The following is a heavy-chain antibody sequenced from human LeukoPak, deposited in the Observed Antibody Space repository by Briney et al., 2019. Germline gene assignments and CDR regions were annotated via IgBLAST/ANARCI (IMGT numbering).Heavy chain of an antibody. V-gene: IGHV4-34*01. CDR1: GGSFSGYY. CDR3: ARLNTSGYYYDYFDY. Sequence: SETLSLTCPVYGGSFSGYYWSWIRQPPGKGLEWIGEINHSGSTNYNPSLKSRVTISVDTSKNQFSLKLSSVTAADTAVYYCARLNTSGYYYDYFDYWGQGTLVTVSS. D-gene: IGHD3-22*01. J-gene: IGHJ4*02. CDR2: INHSGST.